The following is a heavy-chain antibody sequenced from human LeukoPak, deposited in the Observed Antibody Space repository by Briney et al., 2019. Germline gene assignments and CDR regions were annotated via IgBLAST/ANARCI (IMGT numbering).Heavy chain of an antibody. CDR1: GYTFTDYY. D-gene: IGHD1-26*01. CDR3: ARERGFGGSYEFDY. J-gene: IGHJ4*02. V-gene: IGHV1-2*02. Sequence: ASVKVSCKASGYTFTDYYIHWVRQAPGQGLEWMGWINPDSGGTNYAQNFHGRVTMTRDTSISTAYMELSRLRSDDTAVYYCARERGFGGSYEFDYWGQGTLVTVSS. CDR2: INPDSGGT.